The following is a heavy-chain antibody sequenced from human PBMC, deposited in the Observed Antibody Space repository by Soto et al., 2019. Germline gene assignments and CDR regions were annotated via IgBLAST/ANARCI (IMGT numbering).Heavy chain of an antibody. CDR1: GFTFSSYW. D-gene: IGHD3-3*01. CDR3: ARDTDSPYYDFWSGYTPLYNWFDP. CDR2: INSDGSST. V-gene: IGHV3-74*01. J-gene: IGHJ5*02. Sequence: GGSLRLSCAASGFTFSSYWMHWVRQAPGKGLVWVSRINSDGSSTSYADSVKGRFTISRDNAKNTLYLQMNSLRAEDTAVYYCARDTDSPYYDFWSGYTPLYNWFDPWGQGTLVTVSS.